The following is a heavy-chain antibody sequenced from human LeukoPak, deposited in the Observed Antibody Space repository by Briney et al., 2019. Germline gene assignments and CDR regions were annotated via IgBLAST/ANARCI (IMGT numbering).Heavy chain of an antibody. CDR2: IYYSGST. D-gene: IGHD1-26*01. J-gene: IGHJ3*02. CDR3: AGGIVGATTAVVLNAFDI. CDR1: GGSISSYY. V-gene: IGHV4-59*01. Sequence: SETLSLTCTVSGGSISSYYWSWIRQPPGKGLEWIGYIYYSGSTNYNPSLKSRVTISVDTSKNQFSLKLSSVTAADTAVYYCAGGIVGATTAVVLNAFDIWGQGTMVTVSS.